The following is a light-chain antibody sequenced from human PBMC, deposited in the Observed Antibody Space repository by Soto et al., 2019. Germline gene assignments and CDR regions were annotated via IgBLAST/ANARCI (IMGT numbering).Light chain of an antibody. Sequence: SYELTQPSSVSVSPGQTARITCSGDVLAKKYARWFQQKPGQAPVLVIYKDSERPSGIPERFSGSSSGTTVTLTIIGAQVEDEGDYYCYSAADNNLVFGGGTKLTVL. CDR1: VLAKKY. CDR3: YSAADNNLV. V-gene: IGLV3-27*01. J-gene: IGLJ2*01. CDR2: KDS.